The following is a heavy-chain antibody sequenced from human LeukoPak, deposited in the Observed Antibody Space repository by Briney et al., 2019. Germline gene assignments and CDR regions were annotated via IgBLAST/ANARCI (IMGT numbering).Heavy chain of an antibody. V-gene: IGHV3-20*04. D-gene: IGHD2-21*02. CDR2: INWNGGST. CDR1: GFTFDDYG. Sequence: PGGSLRLSCAASGFTFDDYGMSWVRQAPGKGLEWVSGINWNGGSTGYADSVKGRFTISRDSAKNSLYLQMNSLRAEDTALYYCARLAYCGGDCYSPYYYYYMDVWGKGTTVTVSS. J-gene: IGHJ6*03. CDR3: ARLAYCGGDCYSPYYYYYMDV.